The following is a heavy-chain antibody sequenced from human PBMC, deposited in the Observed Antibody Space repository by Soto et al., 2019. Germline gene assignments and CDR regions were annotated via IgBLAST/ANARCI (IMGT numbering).Heavy chain of an antibody. Sequence: PSETLSLTCTVSGGSIGSYYWSWIRQPPGKGLEWIGYIYYSGSTNYNPSLKSRVTISVDTSKNQFSLKLSSVTAADTAVYYCARGIAVAGFDYWGQGTQVTVSS. V-gene: IGHV4-59*01. CDR2: IYYSGST. CDR3: ARGIAVAGFDY. D-gene: IGHD6-19*01. CDR1: GGSIGSYY. J-gene: IGHJ4*02.